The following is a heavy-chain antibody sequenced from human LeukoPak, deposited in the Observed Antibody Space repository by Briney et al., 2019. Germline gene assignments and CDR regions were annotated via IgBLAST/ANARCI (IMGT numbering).Heavy chain of an antibody. J-gene: IGHJ3*01. Sequence: QPGGSLRLSCAASGSTFSNYWMQWVRQAPGKGLVWVSRINGDGSSTNYADSVKGRFTISRDNAKNTLYLQVNSLRAEDTAVYYCVRDCSSASCSYDAFDVWGQGTMVSVSS. CDR3: VRDCSSASCSYDAFDV. CDR1: GSTFSNYW. CDR2: INGDGSST. V-gene: IGHV3-74*01. D-gene: IGHD2-2*01.